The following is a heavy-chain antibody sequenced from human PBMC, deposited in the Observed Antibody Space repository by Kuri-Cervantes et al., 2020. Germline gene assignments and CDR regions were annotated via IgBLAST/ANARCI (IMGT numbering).Heavy chain of an antibody. V-gene: IGHV1-46*01. CDR3: AREPNRPYSSVWYSGDGDY. D-gene: IGHD6-19*01. J-gene: IGHJ4*02. Sequence: ASVTVSCKASGYTFTSYYMHWVRQAPGQGLEWMGIINPSGGSTSYAQKFQGRVTITADKSTSTDYMELSSLRSEDTAVYYCAREPNRPYSSVWYSGDGDYWGQGTLVTVSS. CDR2: INPSGGST. CDR1: GYTFTSYY.